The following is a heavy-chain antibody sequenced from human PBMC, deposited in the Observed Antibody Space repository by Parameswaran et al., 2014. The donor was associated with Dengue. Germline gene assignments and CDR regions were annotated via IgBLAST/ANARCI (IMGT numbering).Heavy chain of an antibody. CDR3: ARQLGALYVDP. Sequence: WIRQPPGKGLEWLGSIHYSGSTSYNPSLVSRLIISVDTSKNQFSLKLTFVTASDTAVYHCARQLGALYVDPWGQGTLVTVSS. D-gene: IGHD1-26*01. V-gene: IGHV4-39*01. J-gene: IGHJ5*02. CDR2: IHYSGST.